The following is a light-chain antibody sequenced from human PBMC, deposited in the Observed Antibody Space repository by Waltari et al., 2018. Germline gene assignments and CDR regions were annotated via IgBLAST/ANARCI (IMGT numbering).Light chain of an antibody. CDR1: QSVGKY. CDR3: QMYVNLPAT. J-gene: IGKJ1*01. CDR2: HTS. Sequence: SCGASQSVGKYLAWYQQKPGQAPRLLIYHTSTRATGIPDRFSGSGSGTDFSLTISRLEPEDFAVYHCQMYVNLPATFGQGTKVEI. V-gene: IGKV3-20*01.